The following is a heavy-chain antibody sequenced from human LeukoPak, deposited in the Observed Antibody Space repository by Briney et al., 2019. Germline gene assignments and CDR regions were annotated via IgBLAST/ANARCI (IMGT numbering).Heavy chain of an antibody. D-gene: IGHD2-2*01. Sequence: PGESLRLSCAASGLTLSGYIINWVRQAPGKGLEWVSSISHTSNFRYYADSAKGRFTISRDNAGNSLYLQMNSLRVEDTAVYYCARGRGTCNSASCHNTWFDPWGQGTLVTVSS. CDR2: ISHTSNFR. V-gene: IGHV3-21*01. CDR1: GLTLSGYI. CDR3: ARGRGTCNSASCHNTWFDP. J-gene: IGHJ5*02.